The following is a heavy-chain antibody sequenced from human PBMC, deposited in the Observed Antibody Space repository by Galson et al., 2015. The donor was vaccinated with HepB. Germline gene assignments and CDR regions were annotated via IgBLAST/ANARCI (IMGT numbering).Heavy chain of an antibody. V-gene: IGHV3-30-3*01. Sequence: YMILSCAASGFTFSSYARHWVRQAPGKGLEWVAVISYEGSKKYYADSVKGRFTISRDNSKNTLHLQMNSLRPEDTAVYYCARVDPAFDIWGQGTMVTVSS. CDR2: ISYEGSKK. CDR1: GFTFSSYA. J-gene: IGHJ3*02. CDR3: ARVDPAFDI.